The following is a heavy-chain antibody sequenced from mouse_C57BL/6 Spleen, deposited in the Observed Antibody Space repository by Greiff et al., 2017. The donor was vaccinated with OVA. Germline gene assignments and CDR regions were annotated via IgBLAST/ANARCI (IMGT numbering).Heavy chain of an antibody. CDR1: GYTFTSYW. D-gene: IGHD1-1*01. CDR3: ARRDNYYGSAY. Sequence: QVQLKQPGAELVMPGASVKLSCKASGYTFTSYWMHWVKQRPGQGLEWIGEIDPSDSYTNYNQKFKGKSTLTVDKSSSTAYMQLSSLTSEDSAVYYCARRDNYYGSAYWGQGTTLTVSS. J-gene: IGHJ2*01. V-gene: IGHV1-69*01. CDR2: IDPSDSYT.